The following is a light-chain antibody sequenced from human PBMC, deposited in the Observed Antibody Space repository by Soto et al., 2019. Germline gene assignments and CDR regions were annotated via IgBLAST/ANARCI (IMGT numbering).Light chain of an antibody. CDR1: QDLNNW. V-gene: IGKV1-12*01. Sequence: DIQMTQSPSSVSASVGDRVTITCRASQDLNNWLAWYQQKQGKAPKLLIHAASSSQSGVPSRFSCSGSGTDFTLTISSMQPEDFATSYCQQANSFPITFGQGTRLEIK. CDR3: QQANSFPIT. CDR2: AAS. J-gene: IGKJ5*01.